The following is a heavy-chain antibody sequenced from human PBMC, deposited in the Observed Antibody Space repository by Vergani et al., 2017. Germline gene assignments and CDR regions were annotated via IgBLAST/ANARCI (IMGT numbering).Heavy chain of an antibody. CDR3: ASDTHSGQRADR. Sequence: QLQLQESGPGLVKPSATLSLTCSVSGASIRSSNYYWGWIRQPPGKGLEWIASIYYSGSTYYNPSLKSRVTISVDTSKNQFSLTLTSVTAADTAVYYCASDTHSGQRADRWGQGILVTVTS. J-gene: IGHJ5*02. CDR1: GASIRSSNYY. D-gene: IGHD6-19*01. V-gene: IGHV4-39*07. CDR2: IYYSGST.